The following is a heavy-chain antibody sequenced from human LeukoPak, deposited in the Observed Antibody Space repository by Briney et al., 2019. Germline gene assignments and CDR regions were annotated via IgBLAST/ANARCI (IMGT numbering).Heavy chain of an antibody. CDR3: ATSIAAAGYFDY. Sequence: ASVKVSCKASGYTFTSYGISWVRQAPGQGLEWMGWINPNSGGTNYAQKFQGRVTMTRDTSISTAYMELSRLRSDDTAVYYCATSIAAAGYFDYWGQGTLVTVSS. J-gene: IGHJ4*02. D-gene: IGHD6-13*01. V-gene: IGHV1-2*02. CDR1: GYTFTSYG. CDR2: INPNSGGT.